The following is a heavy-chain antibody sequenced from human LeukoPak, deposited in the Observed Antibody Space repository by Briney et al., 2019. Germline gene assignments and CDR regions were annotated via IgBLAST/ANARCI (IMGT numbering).Heavy chain of an antibody. CDR3: ARRRVLRYFDWFSGRNWFDP. V-gene: IGHV4-34*01. CDR1: GGSFSGYY. CDR2: INHSGST. Sequence: SETLSLTCAVYGGSFSGYYWSWIRQPPGKGLEWIGEINHSGSTNYNPSLKSRVTISVDTSKNQFSLKLSSVTAAHTAVYYCARRRVLRYFDWFSGRNWFDPWGQGTLVTVSS. J-gene: IGHJ5*02. D-gene: IGHD3-9*01.